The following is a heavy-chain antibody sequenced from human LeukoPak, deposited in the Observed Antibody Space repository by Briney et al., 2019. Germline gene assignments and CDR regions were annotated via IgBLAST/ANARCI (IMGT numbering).Heavy chain of an antibody. V-gene: IGHV5-51*01. J-gene: IGHJ4*02. CDR3: ARRAFASGDYFDY. Sequence: GESLKISCKGSGYSFTSYWIGWVRPMPGRGLEWMGIIYPGDSDTRSSPSFQGQVTISADKSISTAYLQWSSLKASDTAMYFCARRAFASGDYFDYWGQGTLVTVSS. CDR1: GYSFTSYW. D-gene: IGHD3-10*01. CDR2: IYPGDSDT.